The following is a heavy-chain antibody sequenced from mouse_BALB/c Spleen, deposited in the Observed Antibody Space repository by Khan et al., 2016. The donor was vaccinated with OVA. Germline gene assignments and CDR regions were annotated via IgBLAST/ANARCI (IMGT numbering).Heavy chain of an antibody. J-gene: IGHJ1*01. Sequence: QIQLVQSGPELKKPGETVKISCKASGYTFTNYGMNWVKQAPGQGLKWMGWINTYTGEPTYADDFKGRFAFSVETSANTAYLKINNLKNEDTATCYCARSASYWFFDVWGAGTTVTVSS. CDR2: INTYTGEP. CDR3: ARSASYWFFDV. D-gene: IGHD6-1*01. CDR1: GYTFTNYG. V-gene: IGHV9-3-1*01.